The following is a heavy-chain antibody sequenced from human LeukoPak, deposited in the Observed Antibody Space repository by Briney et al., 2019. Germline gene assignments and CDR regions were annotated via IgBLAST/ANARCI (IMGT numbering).Heavy chain of an antibody. CDR1: GYTFTSYY. D-gene: IGHD4-17*01. CDR2: INPSGGCT. CDR3: ARDDYGAHAGFDP. Sequence: ASVKVSCKASGYTFTSYYMHWVRQAPGQGLEWMGIINPSGGCTSYAQKFQGRVTMTRDTSTSTVYMELSSLRSEDTAVYYCARDDYGAHAGFDPWGQGTLVTVSS. J-gene: IGHJ5*02. V-gene: IGHV1-46*01.